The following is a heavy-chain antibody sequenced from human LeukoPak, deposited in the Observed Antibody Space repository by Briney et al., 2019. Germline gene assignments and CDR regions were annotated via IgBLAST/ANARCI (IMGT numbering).Heavy chain of an antibody. J-gene: IGHJ4*02. Sequence: GGSLRLSCAASGFTFSSYNMNWVRQAPGKGLEWVSSISSSSSYIYYADSVKGRFTISRDNAKNSLYLQMNSLRAEDTAVYYCAKTGRSGYSSSWDFDHWGQGSLVTVSS. CDR2: ISSSSSYI. CDR3: AKTGRSGYSSSWDFDH. V-gene: IGHV3-21*01. CDR1: GFTFSSYN. D-gene: IGHD6-13*01.